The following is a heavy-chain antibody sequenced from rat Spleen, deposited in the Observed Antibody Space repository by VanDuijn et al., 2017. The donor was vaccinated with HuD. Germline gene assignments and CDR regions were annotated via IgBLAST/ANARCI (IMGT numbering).Heavy chain of an antibody. CDR1: GFIFSDYG. D-gene: IGHD1-4*01. J-gene: IGHJ2*01. Sequence: EVELVESGGGSVQPGRSMKLSCVASGFIFSDYGMAWVRQSPTKGLEWVASISMSGDSTYYRDSMKGRFTISRDNEKNTLYLKMDSLGSEDTATYFCTTGISSGADYWGQGVMGTVSS. CDR2: ISMSGDST. V-gene: IGHV5S13*01. CDR3: TTGISSGADY.